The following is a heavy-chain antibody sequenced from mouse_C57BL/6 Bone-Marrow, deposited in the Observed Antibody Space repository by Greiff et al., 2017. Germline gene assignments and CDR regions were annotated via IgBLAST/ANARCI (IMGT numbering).Heavy chain of an antibody. Sequence: EVQVVESGGGLVKPGGSLKLSCAASGFTFSSYAMSWVRQTPEKRLEWVATISDGGSYTYYPDNVKGRFTISRDNAKNNLYLQMSQLKSEDTAMYYCARDRANWDLGGYFDYWGQGTTLTVTS. CDR3: ARDRANWDLGGYFDY. CDR2: ISDGGSYT. CDR1: GFTFSSYA. D-gene: IGHD4-1*01. J-gene: IGHJ2*01. V-gene: IGHV5-4*01.